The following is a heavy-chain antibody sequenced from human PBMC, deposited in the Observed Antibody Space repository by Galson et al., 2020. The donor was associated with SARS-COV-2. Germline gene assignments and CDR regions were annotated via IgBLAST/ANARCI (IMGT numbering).Heavy chain of an antibody. CDR2: IYSGGST. CDR1: GFTVSSNY. V-gene: IGHV3-53*01. Sequence: GGSLRLSCAASGFTVSSNYMSWVRQAPGKGLEWVSVIYSGGSTYYADSVKGRFTISRDNAKNTLYLQMNSLRAEDTAVYYCGTGTEYYYYGMDVWGQGTTVTVSS. J-gene: IGHJ6*02. CDR3: GTGTEYYYYGMDV. D-gene: IGHD1-7*01.